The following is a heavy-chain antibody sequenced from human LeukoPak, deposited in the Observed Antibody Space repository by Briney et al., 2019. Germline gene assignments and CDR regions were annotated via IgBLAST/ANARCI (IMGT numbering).Heavy chain of an antibody. CDR3: EKAPWIGELPDY. D-gene: IGHD1-26*01. Sequence: PGRSLRLSCAASGFTFDDYAMHWVRQAPGKGLEWVSGISWNSGSIGYADSVKGRFTISRDNAKNSLYMQMNSLRAEDTALYYCEKAPWIGELPDYWGQGTLVTVSS. V-gene: IGHV3-9*01. J-gene: IGHJ4*02. CDR1: GFTFDDYA. CDR2: ISWNSGSI.